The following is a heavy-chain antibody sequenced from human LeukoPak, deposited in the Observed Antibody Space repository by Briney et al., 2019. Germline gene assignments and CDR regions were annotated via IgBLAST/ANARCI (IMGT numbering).Heavy chain of an antibody. Sequence: GGSLRLSCAASGFTFDDYGMSWVRQAPGKGLEWVSGINWNGGSTGYADSVRGRFTISRDNAKNSLYLQMNSLRAEDAAVYYCARDIVVVVAAHFDYWGQGTLVTVSS. D-gene: IGHD2-15*01. CDR2: INWNGGST. CDR1: GFTFDDYG. J-gene: IGHJ4*02. V-gene: IGHV3-20*04. CDR3: ARDIVVVVAAHFDY.